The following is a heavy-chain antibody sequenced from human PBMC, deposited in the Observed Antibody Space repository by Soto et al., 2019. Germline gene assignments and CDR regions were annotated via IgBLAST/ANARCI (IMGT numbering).Heavy chain of an antibody. V-gene: IGHV3-23*01. D-gene: IGHD3-3*01. CDR3: AKDASSGITSFDL. Sequence: GGSLRLSCAASGFTFSSYAMSWFRQAPGKGLEWVSAISGSGGSTYYADSVKGRFTISRDNSKNTPYLQMNSLRAEDTAVYYCAKDASSGITSFDLWGRGTLVTVSS. CDR1: GFTFSSYA. CDR2: ISGSGGST. J-gene: IGHJ2*01.